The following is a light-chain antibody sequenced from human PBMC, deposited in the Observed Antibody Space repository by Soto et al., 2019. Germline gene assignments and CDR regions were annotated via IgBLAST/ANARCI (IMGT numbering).Light chain of an antibody. CDR1: SSDVGSYDY. CDR2: EVS. CDR3: SSYSSSNTLGV. V-gene: IGLV2-14*01. J-gene: IGLJ3*02. Sequence: QSVLTQPASVSGSPGQSITISCTGTSSDVGSYDYVSWYQQHPGEAPKLIIYEVSHRPSGVSNRFSGSKSGNTASLTISGLQAEDEADYYCSSYSSSNTLGVFGGGTQLTVL.